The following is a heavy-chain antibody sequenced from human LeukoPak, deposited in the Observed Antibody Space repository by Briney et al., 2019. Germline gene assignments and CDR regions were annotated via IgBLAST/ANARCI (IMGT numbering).Heavy chain of an antibody. Sequence: SETLSLTCTVSGDSISSNYFWGWIRQPPGKGLEWIGSMFYYGSTYYNASLKSQVTISLDTSKKQFSLKLRSVTAANTAVYYCARGDDILTGYYRNYYGMDVWGQGTTVTVSS. D-gene: IGHD3-9*01. CDR3: ARGDDILTGYYRNYYGMDV. CDR1: GDSISSNYF. CDR2: MFYYGST. V-gene: IGHV4-39*07. J-gene: IGHJ6*02.